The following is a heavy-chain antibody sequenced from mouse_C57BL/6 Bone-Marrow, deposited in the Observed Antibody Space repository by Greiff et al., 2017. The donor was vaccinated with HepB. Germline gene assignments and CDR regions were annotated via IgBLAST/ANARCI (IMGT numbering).Heavy chain of an antibody. CDR2: IYPGNGST. V-gene: IGHV1-55*01. CDR3: ARDPVVDWYVDV. D-gene: IGHD1-1*01. CDR1: GYTFTSYW. J-gene: IGHJ1*03. Sequence: QVHVQQPGAELVKPGASVKMSCKASGYTFTSYWITWVKQRPGQGLEWIGDIYPGNGSTNYNEKFKSKATLTVDTSSSTAYMQLSSLTSEDSAVYYCARDPVVDWYVDVWGTGTTVTVSA.